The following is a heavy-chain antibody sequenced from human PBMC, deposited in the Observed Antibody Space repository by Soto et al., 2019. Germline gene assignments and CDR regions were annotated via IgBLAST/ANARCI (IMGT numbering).Heavy chain of an antibody. CDR3: ARGTAADYFDY. V-gene: IGHV1-69*02. CDR2: NIPILGIT. CDR1: GGAFGSST. D-gene: IGHD6-25*01. J-gene: IGHJ4*02. Sequence: QVQLVQSGAEVKKPGSSVKVSCKASGGAFGSSTFSWVRQAPGQGLEWMGRNIPILGITNYAQKFQGRVTITADKFTSTAYMELSSLRSEDTAVYYCARGTAADYFDYWGQGTLVTVSS.